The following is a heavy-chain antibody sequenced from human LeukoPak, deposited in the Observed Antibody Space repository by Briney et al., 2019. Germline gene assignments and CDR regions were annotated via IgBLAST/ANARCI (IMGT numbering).Heavy chain of an antibody. CDR3: ARTRRAYQRNAFDI. Sequence: SQTLSLTCAVSGGSISSGGYSWSWIRQPPGKGLEWIGYIYYSGSTYYNPSLKSRVTISVDTSKNQFSLKLSSVTAADTAVYYCARTRRAYQRNAFDIWGQGAMVTVSS. CDR1: GGSISSGGYS. D-gene: IGHD2-2*01. J-gene: IGHJ3*02. CDR2: IYYSGST. V-gene: IGHV4-30-4*07.